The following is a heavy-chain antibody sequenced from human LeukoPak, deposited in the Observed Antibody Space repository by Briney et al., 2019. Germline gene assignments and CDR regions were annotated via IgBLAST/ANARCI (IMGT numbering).Heavy chain of an antibody. J-gene: IGHJ3*02. Sequence: PSETLSLTCSVAGGSISSRNYYWGWIRQPPGKKLEWFGSIYYSGGTYYNPSLKSRVTISVDTSKNQFSLRLNSVTAADTAVYYCARPITFGGIIVHAFDIWGQGTMVTVSS. CDR1: GGSISSRNYY. CDR2: IYYSGGT. D-gene: IGHD3-16*02. CDR3: ARPITFGGIIVHAFDI. V-gene: IGHV4-39*01.